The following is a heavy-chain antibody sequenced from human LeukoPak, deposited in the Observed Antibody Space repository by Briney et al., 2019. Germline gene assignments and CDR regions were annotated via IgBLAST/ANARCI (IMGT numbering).Heavy chain of an antibody. Sequence: GGSLRLSCAASGFTFSRFWMTWVRQAPGKGLEWVANINQYGSEKNYVDSVKGRFTISRDNAKNTLYLQMNSLRAEDTAVYYCARSGDYGGTAFDYWGQGTLVTVSS. CDR1: GFTFSRFW. V-gene: IGHV3-7*03. J-gene: IGHJ4*02. D-gene: IGHD4-23*01. CDR2: INQYGSEK. CDR3: ARSGDYGGTAFDY.